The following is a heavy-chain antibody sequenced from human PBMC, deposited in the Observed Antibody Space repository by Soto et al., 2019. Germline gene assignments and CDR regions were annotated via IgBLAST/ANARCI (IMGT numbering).Heavy chain of an antibody. D-gene: IGHD6-19*01. J-gene: IGHJ6*01. V-gene: IGHV3-30*18. CDR3: AKIEQWLVDNYYYYGMDV. CDR2: ISYDGSNK. Sequence: QVQLVESGGGVVQPGRSLRLSCAASGFTFSSYGMHWVRQAPGKGLEWVAVISYDGSNKYYADSVKGRFTISRDNSKNTLYLQMNSLRAEDTDVYYCAKIEQWLVDNYYYYGMDVW. CDR1: GFTFSSYG.